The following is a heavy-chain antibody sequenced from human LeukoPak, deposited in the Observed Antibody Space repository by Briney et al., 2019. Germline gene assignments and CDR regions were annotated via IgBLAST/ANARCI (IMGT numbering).Heavy chain of an antibody. CDR3: AREGEMSRIQLWLGYFDY. Sequence: GASVKVSCKASGYTITSYYMHWVPQAPGQGLEWMGIINPSGGSTSYAQKFQGRVTMTRDTSTSTVYMELSSLRSEDTAVYYCAREGEMSRIQLWLGYFDYWGQGTLVIVSS. CDR1: GYTITSYY. D-gene: IGHD5-18*01. CDR2: INPSGGST. V-gene: IGHV1-46*01. J-gene: IGHJ4*02.